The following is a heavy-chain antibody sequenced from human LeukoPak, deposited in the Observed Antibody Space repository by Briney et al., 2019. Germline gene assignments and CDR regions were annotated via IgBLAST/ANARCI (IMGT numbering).Heavy chain of an antibody. CDR1: GFTFSYAW. V-gene: IGHV3-15*05. J-gene: IGHJ5*02. CDR3: TTFYSVIRGDT. Sequence: GGSLRLSCAASGFTFSYAWMNWVRQAPGKGLEFIGRIKSKTDGGTTDYAAPVKGRFIISRDDSKNTLYLQMNSLKTEDTAVYYCTTFYSVIRGDTWGQGTLVTVSS. D-gene: IGHD3-10*01. CDR2: IKSKTDGGTT.